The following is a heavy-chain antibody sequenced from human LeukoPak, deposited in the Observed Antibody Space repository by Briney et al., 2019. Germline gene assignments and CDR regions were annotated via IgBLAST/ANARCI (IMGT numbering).Heavy chain of an antibody. V-gene: IGHV1-2*06. CDR3: ARSCSRATMVRGVIPNFDY. Sequence: ASVKVSCKASGYTFTGYYMHWVRQAPGQGLEWMGRINTNSGGTNYAQKFQGRVTMTRDTSISTAYMELSRLRSDDTAVYYCARSCSRATMVRGVIPNFDYWGQGTLVTVSS. CDR1: GYTFTGYY. D-gene: IGHD3-10*01. J-gene: IGHJ4*02. CDR2: INTNSGGT.